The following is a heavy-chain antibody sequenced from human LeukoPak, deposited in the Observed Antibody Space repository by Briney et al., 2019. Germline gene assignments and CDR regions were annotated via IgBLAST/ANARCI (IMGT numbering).Heavy chain of an antibody. V-gene: IGHV3-23*01. CDR1: GFTFSSYA. Sequence: GGSLRLSCAASGFTFSSYAMSWVRQAPGKGLEWVSAISGSGGSTYYADSVKGRFTISRDNSKNTLYLQMNSLRAEDTAVYYCAKIYCSGGSCSQYFDYWGQGTLVTVSS. CDR3: AKIYCSGGSCSQYFDY. D-gene: IGHD2-15*01. CDR2: ISGSGGST. J-gene: IGHJ4*02.